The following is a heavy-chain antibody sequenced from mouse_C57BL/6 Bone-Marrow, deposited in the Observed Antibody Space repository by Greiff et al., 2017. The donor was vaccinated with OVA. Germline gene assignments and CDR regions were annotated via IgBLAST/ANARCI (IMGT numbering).Heavy chain of an antibody. CDR3: TRGYYFDY. V-gene: IGHV1-4*01. CDR2: IDPTNDYT. Sequence: QVQLKESGAELARPGASVKMSCKASGYTFTSYTLHWVKQRPGQGLEWIGYIDPTNDYTNYNQKFKGKATLTADKSSSTAYMQLSSLTSEDSAVYYCTRGYYFDYWGQGTTLTVSS. CDR1: GYTFTSYT. J-gene: IGHJ2*01.